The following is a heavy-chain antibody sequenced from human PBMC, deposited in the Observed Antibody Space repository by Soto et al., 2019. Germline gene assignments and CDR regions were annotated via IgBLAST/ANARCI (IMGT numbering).Heavy chain of an antibody. D-gene: IGHD2-15*01. CDR1: GFAFGDYT. CDR3: TRDSRAYCSGGSCYYFDY. V-gene: IGHV3-49*03. CDR2: IRSKAYGGTT. Sequence: GGSLRLSCTASGFAFGDYTMSWFRQAPGKGLEWVGFIRSKAYGGTTEYAASVKGRFTISRDDSTSIAYLQMNSLKTEDTAVYYCTRDSRAYCSGGSCYYFDYWGQGTLVTVSS. J-gene: IGHJ4*02.